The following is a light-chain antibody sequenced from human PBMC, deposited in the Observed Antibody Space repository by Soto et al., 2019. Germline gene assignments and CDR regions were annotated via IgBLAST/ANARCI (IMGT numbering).Light chain of an antibody. V-gene: IGLV2-14*03. Sequence: QSALTQPASVSGSPGQSITISCTGTSSDVGGYNYVSWYQHHPGKAPKLIIYDVTNRPSGVSNPFSGSNSGNTASLTISGLQPEDEADYYCSSYTTSNTRQIVFGTGTKVTVL. CDR3: SSYTTSNTRQIV. CDR2: DVT. J-gene: IGLJ1*01. CDR1: SSDVGGYNY.